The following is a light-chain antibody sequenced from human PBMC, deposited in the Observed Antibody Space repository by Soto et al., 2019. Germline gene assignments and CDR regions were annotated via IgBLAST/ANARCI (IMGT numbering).Light chain of an antibody. J-gene: IGKJ2*01. CDR1: ECIPIH. Sequence: IIMTQSPATLSVSPGETATLSCRASECIPIHVAWYQQKPGQPPRLLIYGASTRATGVPARFSGSGSGTEYSLSISRGQCKDSAVYYCQRYNNWPHTFGQQPKVDIK. V-gene: IGKV3-15*01. CDR3: QRYNNWPHT. CDR2: GAS.